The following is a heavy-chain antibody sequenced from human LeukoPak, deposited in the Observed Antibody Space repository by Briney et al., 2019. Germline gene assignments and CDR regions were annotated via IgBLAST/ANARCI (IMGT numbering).Heavy chain of an antibody. CDR2: LYNTGNT. CDR1: GFTVNSNY. D-gene: IGHD6-13*01. J-gene: IGHJ4*02. V-gene: IGHV3-53*01. CDR3: ARLTADGRLYFVD. Sequence: GGSLRLSCAASGFTVNSNYLSWVRQAPGKGLEWVSTLYNTGNTYYANSVKGRFSTSRDNSKNTLFLQMNSLRAEDTAVYYCARLTADGRLYFVDWGPGTLVTVSS.